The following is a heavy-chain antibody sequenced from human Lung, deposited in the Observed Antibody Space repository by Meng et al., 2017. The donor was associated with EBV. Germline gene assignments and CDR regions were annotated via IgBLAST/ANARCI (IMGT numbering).Heavy chain of an antibody. V-gene: IGHV4-30-4*01. J-gene: IGHJ4*02. D-gene: IGHD4-11*01. CDR3: ARDRTTGRCFDY. Sequence: QGQPQESGPGLVKPSQTLSPTCTVSGGSISSGDYYWSWIRQPPGKGLEWIGYIYYSGSTYYNPSLKSRVTISVDTSKNQFSLKLSSVTAADTAVYYCARDRTTGRCFDYWGQGTLVTVSS. CDR2: IYYSGST. CDR1: GGSISSGDYY.